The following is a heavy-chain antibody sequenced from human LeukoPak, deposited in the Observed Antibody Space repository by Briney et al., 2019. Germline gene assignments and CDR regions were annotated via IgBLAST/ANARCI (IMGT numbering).Heavy chain of an antibody. CDR3: ARACSGGSCYSYTFDY. Sequence: SETLSLTCTVSGGPVSSGSHYWSWIRQPPGKGLEWIGYIYYSGSTNYNPSLKSRVTISVDTSKNQFSLKLSSVTAADTAVYYCARACSGGSCYSYTFDYWGQGTLVTVSS. V-gene: IGHV4-61*01. J-gene: IGHJ4*02. CDR1: GGPVSSGSHY. CDR2: IYYSGST. D-gene: IGHD2-15*01.